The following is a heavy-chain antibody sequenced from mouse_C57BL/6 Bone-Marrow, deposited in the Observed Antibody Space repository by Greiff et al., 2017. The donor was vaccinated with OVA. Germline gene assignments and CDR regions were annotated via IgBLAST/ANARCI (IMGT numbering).Heavy chain of an antibody. V-gene: IGHV10-3*01. D-gene: IGHD4-1*01. Sequence: EVQLVESGGGLVQPKGSLKLSCAASGFTFNTYAMPRVRQAPGKGLEWVARIRSKSSNYATYYADSVKDRFTISRDDSQSMLYLQMNNLKTEDTAMYYCVRDGTGTSYFDVWGTGTTVTVSS. CDR3: VRDGTGTSYFDV. CDR1: GFTFNTYA. CDR2: IRSKSSNYAT. J-gene: IGHJ1*03.